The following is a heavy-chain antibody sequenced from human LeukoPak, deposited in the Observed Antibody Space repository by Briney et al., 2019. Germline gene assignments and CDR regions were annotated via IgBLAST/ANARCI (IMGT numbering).Heavy chain of an antibody. Sequence: SVKVSCKASGGTFSSYAISWVRQAPGQGLEWMGGIIPIFGTANYAQKFQGRVTITTDESTSTAYMELSSLRSEDTAVYYCAREEPGVMGAFDIWGQGTMVTVSS. D-gene: IGHD1-14*01. CDR1: GGTFSSYA. V-gene: IGHV1-69*05. CDR3: AREEPGVMGAFDI. CDR2: IIPIFGTA. J-gene: IGHJ3*02.